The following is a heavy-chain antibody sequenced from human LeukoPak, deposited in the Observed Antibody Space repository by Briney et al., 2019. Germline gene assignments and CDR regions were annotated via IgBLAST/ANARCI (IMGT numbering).Heavy chain of an antibody. Sequence: SETLSLTCTVSGGSVSSGSYYWSWIRQPPGKGLEWIGYIYYSGSTNYNPSLKSRVTISVDTSKNQFSLKLSSVTAADTAVYYCATVAVAGTSDAFDIWGQGTMVTVSS. CDR3: ATVAVAGTSDAFDI. J-gene: IGHJ3*02. V-gene: IGHV4-61*01. D-gene: IGHD6-19*01. CDR1: GGSVSSGSYY. CDR2: IYYSGST.